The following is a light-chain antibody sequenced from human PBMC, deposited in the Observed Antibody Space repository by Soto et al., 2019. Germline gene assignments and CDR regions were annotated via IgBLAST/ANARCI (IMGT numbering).Light chain of an antibody. CDR3: CSYAGGYTFV. CDR1: SNDVGDYDY. J-gene: IGLJ1*01. CDR2: DVN. V-gene: IGLV2-11*01. Sequence: QSVLTQPRSVSGSPGQSVTISCTGTSNDVGDYDYVSWYQQYPGKAPKLIIYDVNKRPSGAPDRFSGSKSGNTASLTISALQAEDEADYYCCSYAGGYTFVCGTGTKVTVL.